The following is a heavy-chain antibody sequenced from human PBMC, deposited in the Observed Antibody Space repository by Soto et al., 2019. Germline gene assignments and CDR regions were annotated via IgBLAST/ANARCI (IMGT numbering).Heavy chain of an antibody. CDR3: ARDREVGEGGSCYDC. V-gene: IGHV3-33*01. Sequence: GGSLRLSCAASGFTFSIYGMQWVRQAPGKGLEWVAVIWYDGSNKYYADSVKGRFTISRDNSKNTLYLQMNSLRAEDTAVYYCARDREVGEGGSCYDCWGQGTLVTVSS. J-gene: IGHJ4*02. CDR2: IWYDGSNK. CDR1: GFTFSIYG. D-gene: IGHD2-15*01.